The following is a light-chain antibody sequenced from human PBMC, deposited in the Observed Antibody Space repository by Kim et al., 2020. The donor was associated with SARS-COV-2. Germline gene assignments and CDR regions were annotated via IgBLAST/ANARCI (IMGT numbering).Light chain of an antibody. CDR1: SSNIGINY. CDR3: AAWDDSLSGVV. CDR2: GNN. Sequence: GEGVPRYGSGSSSNIGINYVYWYQQRQGAAPKPLIYGNNQRPSGVPDRFSGSKSGTSASLAISGLRSEDEADYYCAAWDDSLSGVVFGGGTKLTVL. J-gene: IGLJ2*01. V-gene: IGLV1-47*01.